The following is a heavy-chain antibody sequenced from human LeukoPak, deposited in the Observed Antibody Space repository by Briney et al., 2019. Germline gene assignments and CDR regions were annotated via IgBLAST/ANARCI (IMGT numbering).Heavy chain of an antibody. Sequence: GGSLRLSCVVSGFPISTYTTTWVRQTPEKGLEWVSSITFSGGTTYYADSVRGRFTISRDDSENTLYLQMTSLRVEDTAVYYCARAQGTTNGLHDNWGQGVLVTVSS. D-gene: IGHD5-24*01. CDR3: ARAQGTTNGLHDN. CDR1: GFPISTYT. J-gene: IGHJ4*02. V-gene: IGHV3-23*01. CDR2: ITFSGGTT.